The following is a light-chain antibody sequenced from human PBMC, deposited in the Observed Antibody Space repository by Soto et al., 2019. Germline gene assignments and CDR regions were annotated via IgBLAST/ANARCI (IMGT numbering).Light chain of an antibody. CDR1: SGSVSAGYS. CDR3: ELLMGSGIWV. CDR2: NTN. V-gene: IGLV8-61*01. J-gene: IGLJ3*02. Sequence: QTVVTQEPSFSVSPGGTVTLTCGLSSGSVSAGYSPSRYQQTPGQAPRTLIYNTNTPSSGVPDRFSGSILGNKAALTITGAQADDESGYYCELLMGSGIWVFRGGTKLTVL.